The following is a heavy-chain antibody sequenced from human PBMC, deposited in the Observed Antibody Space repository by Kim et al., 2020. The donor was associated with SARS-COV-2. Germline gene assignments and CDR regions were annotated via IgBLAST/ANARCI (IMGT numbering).Heavy chain of an antibody. CDR3: ARAPRITMVRGVITWIDAFDI. V-gene: IGHV4-59*01. D-gene: IGHD3-10*01. CDR2: IYYSGST. Sequence: SETLSLTCTVSGGSISSYYWSWNRQPPGKGLEWIGYIYYSGSTNYNPSLKSRVTISVDTSKNQFSLKLSSVTAADTAVYYCARAPRITMVRGVITWIDAFDIWGQGTMVTVSS. CDR1: GGSISSYY. J-gene: IGHJ3*02.